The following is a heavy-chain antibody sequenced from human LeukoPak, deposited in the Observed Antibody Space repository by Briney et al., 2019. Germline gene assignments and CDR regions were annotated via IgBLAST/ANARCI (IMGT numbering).Heavy chain of an antibody. CDR3: ARAVSYYYGSGSSAYYMDV. CDR2: IYYSGDT. D-gene: IGHD3-10*01. CDR1: TGSISSSSYY. Sequence: SETLSLTCTVSTGSISSSSYYWGWFRQPPGKGLEWIGSIYYSGDTYYTPSLKSRVTKSVDTSKNQFSLKLSSVTAADTAVYYCARAVSYYYGSGSSAYYMDVWGKGTTVTISS. V-gene: IGHV4-39*07. J-gene: IGHJ6*03.